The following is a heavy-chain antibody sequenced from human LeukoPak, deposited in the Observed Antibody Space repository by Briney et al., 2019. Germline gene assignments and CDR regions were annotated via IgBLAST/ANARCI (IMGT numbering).Heavy chain of an antibody. J-gene: IGHJ4*02. CDR3: ARRGAGSSSDY. Sequence: SETLSLTCTVSGGSISSYHWSWIRQPPGKGLEWIGHIYYTGSTNYNPSLKGRVTISVDTSKNQFSLRLSSVTAADTAVYYCARRGAGSSSDYWGQGTLVTVSS. CDR2: IYYTGST. CDR1: GGSISSYH. V-gene: IGHV4-59*08. D-gene: IGHD6-6*01.